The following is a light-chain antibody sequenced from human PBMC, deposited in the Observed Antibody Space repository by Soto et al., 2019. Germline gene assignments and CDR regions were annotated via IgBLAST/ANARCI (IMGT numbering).Light chain of an antibody. CDR3: QQYGSSPPWT. CDR2: GAS. V-gene: IGKV3-20*01. CDR1: QSVSSSY. Sequence: EIVLTQSPGTLSLSPGERATLSCWASQSVSSSYLAWYQQKPGQAPRPLIYGASSRATGIPDRFSGSGCGTDFTLTISRLEPEDFAVYYCQQYGSSPPWTFGQGTKVEIK. J-gene: IGKJ1*01.